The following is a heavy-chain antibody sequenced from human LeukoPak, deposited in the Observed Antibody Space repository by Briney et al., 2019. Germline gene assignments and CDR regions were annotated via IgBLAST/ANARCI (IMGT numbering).Heavy chain of an antibody. V-gene: IGHV3-11*01. CDR2: ISSSGSTI. D-gene: IGHD3-22*01. Sequence: GGSLRLSCAASGFTFSDYYMGWIRQAPGKGLEWVSYISSSGSTIYYADSVKGRFTISRDNAKNSLYLQMNSLRAEDTAVYYCARSPYDSSGPSHFDYWGQGTLVTVSS. CDR1: GFTFSDYY. CDR3: ARSPYDSSGPSHFDY. J-gene: IGHJ4*02.